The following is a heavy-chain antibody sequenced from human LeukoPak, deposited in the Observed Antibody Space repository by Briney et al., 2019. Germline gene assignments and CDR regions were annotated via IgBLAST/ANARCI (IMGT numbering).Heavy chain of an antibody. J-gene: IGHJ4*02. CDR1: GFTFSSYS. Sequence: PGGSLRLSCAASGFTFSSYSMNWVRQAPGKGLEWVSSISSSSSYIYYADSVKGRFTISRDNAKNSLYLQMNSLRAEDTAVYYCARVMSCSGGSWYIDDYWGQGTLVTVSS. CDR2: ISSSSSYI. V-gene: IGHV3-21*01. CDR3: ARVMSCSGGSWYIDDY. D-gene: IGHD2-15*01.